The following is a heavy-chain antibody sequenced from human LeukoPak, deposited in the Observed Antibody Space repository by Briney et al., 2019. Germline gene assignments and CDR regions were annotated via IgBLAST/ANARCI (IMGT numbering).Heavy chain of an antibody. V-gene: IGHV4-4*07. J-gene: IGHJ6*03. CDR3: ARAREDYYGSGSYPDYYYYMDV. D-gene: IGHD3-10*01. Sequence: PSETLSLTCTVSGGSISSYYWSWIRQPAGKGLEWIGRIYTSGSTNYNPSLKSRVTMSVDTSKNQFSLKLSSVTAADTAVYYCARAREDYYGSGSYPDYYYYMDVWGKGTTVTISS. CDR2: IYTSGST. CDR1: GGSISSYY.